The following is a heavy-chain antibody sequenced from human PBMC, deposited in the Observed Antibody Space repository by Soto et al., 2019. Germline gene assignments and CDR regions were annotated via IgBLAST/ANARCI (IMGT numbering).Heavy chain of an antibody. D-gene: IGHD4-17*01. CDR3: ARSNDYGDSPDRLDYYYMDV. CDR2: IIPNLGKA. V-gene: IGHV1-69*04. Sequence: SVKVSCKASGYTFTSYDINWVRQATEQGLEWMGRIIPNLGKANYAQKFQGRVTITADKSTSTAYMELSSLRSEDTAVYYCARSNDYGDSPDRLDYYYMDVWGKGTTVTVSS. J-gene: IGHJ6*03. CDR1: GYTFTSYD.